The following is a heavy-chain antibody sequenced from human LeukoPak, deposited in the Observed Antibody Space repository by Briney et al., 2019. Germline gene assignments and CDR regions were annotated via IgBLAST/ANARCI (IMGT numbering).Heavy chain of an antibody. J-gene: IGHJ4*02. V-gene: IGHV1-24*01. CDR1: GYTLTELS. CDR3: ATGIDWFDTYYFDY. CDR2: FDPEDGET. D-gene: IGHD3-9*01. Sequence: ASVKVSCKVSGYTLTELSMHWVRQAPGKGLEWMGGFDPEDGETIYAQKFQGRVTMTEDTSTDTAYMELSSLRSEDTAVYYCATGIDWFDTYYFDYWGRGTLVTVSS.